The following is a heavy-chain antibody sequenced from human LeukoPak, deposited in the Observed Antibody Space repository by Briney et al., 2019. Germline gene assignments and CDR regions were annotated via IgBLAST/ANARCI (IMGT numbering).Heavy chain of an antibody. CDR1: GGSISSYY. J-gene: IGHJ4*02. D-gene: IGHD4-17*01. CDR2: IYYSGST. Sequence: PSETLSLTCTVSGGSISSYYWSWIRQPPGKGLEWIGYIYYSGSTNYNPSLKSRVTISVDTPKNQFSLKLSSVTAADTAVYYCARAVYGDLKAGLYDYRGQGTLVTVSS. CDR3: ARAVYGDLKAGLYDY. V-gene: IGHV4-59*01.